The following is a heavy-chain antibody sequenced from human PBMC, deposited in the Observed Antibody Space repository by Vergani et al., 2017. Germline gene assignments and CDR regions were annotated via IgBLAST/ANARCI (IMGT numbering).Heavy chain of an antibody. Sequence: QVQLVQSGAEVKKPGSSVKVSCKASSGTFSSYAISWVRQAPGQGLEWMGRIIPIFGTANYAQKFQGRVTITADESTSTAYMELSSLRSEDTAVYYCARDHKGYSGYGPYFDYWGQGTLVTVSS. CDR3: ARDHKGYSGYGPYFDY. CDR2: IIPIFGTA. V-gene: IGHV1-69*13. J-gene: IGHJ4*02. D-gene: IGHD5-12*01. CDR1: SGTFSSYA.